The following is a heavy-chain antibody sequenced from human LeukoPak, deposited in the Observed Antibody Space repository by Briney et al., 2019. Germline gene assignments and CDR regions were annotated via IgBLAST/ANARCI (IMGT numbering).Heavy chain of an antibody. V-gene: IGHV4-4*02. CDR3: ARGGVAAAGGDYYYGLDV. Sequence: PSETLSLTCAVSGGSSSSSNWWSWVRQPPGKGLEWIGEIHHGGSTNYNPSLKSRVTISLDKSKNQFSLNLTSVTAADTAVYYCARGGVAAAGGDYYYGLDVWGQGTTVTVSS. CDR1: GGSSSSSNW. J-gene: IGHJ6*02. D-gene: IGHD6-13*01. CDR2: IHHGGST.